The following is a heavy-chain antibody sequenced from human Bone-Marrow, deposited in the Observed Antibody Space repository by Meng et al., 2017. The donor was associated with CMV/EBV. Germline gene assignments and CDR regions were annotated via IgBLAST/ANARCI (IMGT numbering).Heavy chain of an antibody. CDR1: GGSVSTNSYY. J-gene: IGHJ6*02. CDR3: ARVGATNYYYGMDV. CDR2: MYYSGNI. Sequence: SETLSLTCSVSGGSVSTNSYYWGWIRQPPGKGLEWIGSMYYSGNIYYHPSLKSRVTISVDTSKNQFSLKLSSATAADTAVYYCARVGATNYYYGMDVWGQGTTVTVSS. D-gene: IGHD1-26*01. V-gene: IGHV4-39*01.